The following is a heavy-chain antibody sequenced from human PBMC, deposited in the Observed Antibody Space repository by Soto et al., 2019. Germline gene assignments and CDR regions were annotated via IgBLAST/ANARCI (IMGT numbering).Heavy chain of an antibody. J-gene: IGHJ5*02. Sequence: PGGSLRLSXSASGFTLSNDLVHWVRQSPGKGLVWVSRISADGSDTAYADSVKGRFSISRDNARNTVYLQMSSLRVDDTAVYYCLRKVPSGPWRAWGQGTLVTVS. D-gene: IGHD6-25*01. CDR1: GFTLSNDL. CDR2: ISADGSDT. CDR3: LRKVPSGPWRA. V-gene: IGHV3-74*01.